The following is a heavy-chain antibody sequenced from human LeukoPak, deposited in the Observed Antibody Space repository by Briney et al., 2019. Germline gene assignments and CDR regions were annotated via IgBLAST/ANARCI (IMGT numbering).Heavy chain of an antibody. V-gene: IGHV4-31*03. CDR1: GGSVTRGGYY. J-gene: IGHJ5*01. Sequence: SETLSLTCTVSGGSVTRGGYYWSWIRQLPGKGLEWIGYIYYSGSTYYDPSLKSRVSISTDTSGNQFSLKLSSVTAADTAVYYCARDRDSYWFDSWGQGTLVTVSS. CDR2: IYYSGST. D-gene: IGHD5-24*01. CDR3: ARDRDSYWFDS.